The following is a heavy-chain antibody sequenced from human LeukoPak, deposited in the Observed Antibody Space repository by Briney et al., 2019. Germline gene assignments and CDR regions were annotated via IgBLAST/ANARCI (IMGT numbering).Heavy chain of an antibody. V-gene: IGHV3-48*04. Sequence: GGSLRLSCAASGFNFSIYSMNWVRQAPGKGLEWISFIDSSSRIIFYAESVKGRFTISRDNAKNSLFLQMNSLRAEDTAVYYCARRVPNEVITDYFDYWGQGALVTVSS. J-gene: IGHJ4*02. CDR2: IDSSSRII. CDR3: ARRVPNEVITDYFDY. CDR1: GFNFSIYS. D-gene: IGHD3-16*01.